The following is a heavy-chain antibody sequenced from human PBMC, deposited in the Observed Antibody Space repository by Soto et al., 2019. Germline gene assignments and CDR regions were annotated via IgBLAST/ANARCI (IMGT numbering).Heavy chain of an antibody. D-gene: IGHD6-19*01. V-gene: IGHV3-23*01. CDR2: ISDSGGST. CDR3: AKGGEQLTHNNWFDP. Sequence: EVQLLESGGGLVQPGGSLRLSCAASGFTFSSYAMSWVRQAPGKWLEWVSTISDSGGSTYYADSVKGRFTISRDNSKNKLYLQMSSLRAEDTAVYYCAKGGEQLTHNNWFDPWGQGTLVTVSS. CDR1: GFTFSSYA. J-gene: IGHJ5*02.